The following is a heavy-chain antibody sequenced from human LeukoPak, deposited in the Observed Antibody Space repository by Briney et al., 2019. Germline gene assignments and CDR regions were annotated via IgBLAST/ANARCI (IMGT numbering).Heavy chain of an antibody. D-gene: IGHD3-9*01. J-gene: IGHJ4*02. CDR3: ARGGYDILTGYYKEVDY. CDR2: INPSGGST. CDR1: GYTFTSYY. V-gene: IGHV1-46*01. Sequence: GASVKVSCKASGYTFTSYYMHWVRQAPGQGLEWMGIINPSGGSTSYAQKFQGRVTMTRGTSTSTVYMELSSLRSEDTAVYYCARGGYDILTGYYKEVDYWGQGTLVTVSS.